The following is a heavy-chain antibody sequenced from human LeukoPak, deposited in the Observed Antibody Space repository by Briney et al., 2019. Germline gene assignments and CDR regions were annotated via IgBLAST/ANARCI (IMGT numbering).Heavy chain of an antibody. CDR1: GFTFSTYG. J-gene: IGHJ4*02. Sequence: PGRSLRLSCAASGFTFSTYGMHWVRQAPGKGLEWLAFISYDETYKYYADSVKGRFTISRDNSKNTLYLQMNSLRAEDTAVYYCAKDGGVYHSSGPARDWGQGTLVTGSS. CDR3: AKDGGVYHSSGPARD. CDR2: ISYDETYK. D-gene: IGHD3-22*01. V-gene: IGHV3-30*18.